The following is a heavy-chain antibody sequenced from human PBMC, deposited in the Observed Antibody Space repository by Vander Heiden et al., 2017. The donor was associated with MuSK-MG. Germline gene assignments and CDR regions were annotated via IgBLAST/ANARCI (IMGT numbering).Heavy chain of an antibody. CDR2: IFSNDEK. J-gene: IGHJ5*02. CDR1: GFPLSNARMG. V-gene: IGHV2-26*01. D-gene: IGHD3-3*01. Sequence: QVTLKESGPVLVKPTETLTLTCTVSGFPLSNARMGVSWIRQPPGKALEWLAHIFSNDEKSYRTSLKGRLTISKDPSKSRVVLTMNNMDPVDTATYDCARIGFWSGTNWFDPWGQGTRGTVS. CDR3: ARIGFWSGTNWFDP.